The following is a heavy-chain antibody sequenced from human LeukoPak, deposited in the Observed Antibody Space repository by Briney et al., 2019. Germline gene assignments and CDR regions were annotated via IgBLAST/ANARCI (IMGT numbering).Heavy chain of an antibody. D-gene: IGHD3-10*01. CDR3: ARVAIATMVRDSGAFDT. J-gene: IGHJ3*02. CDR2: INPSGGST. CDR1: GYTFTSYY. Sequence: ASVKVSCKASGYTFTSYYMHWVRQAPGQGLEWMGIINPSGGSTSYAQKFQGRVTMTRDTSTSTVYMELSSLRSEDTAVYYCARVAIATMVRDSGAFDTWGQGTMVTVSS. V-gene: IGHV1-46*01.